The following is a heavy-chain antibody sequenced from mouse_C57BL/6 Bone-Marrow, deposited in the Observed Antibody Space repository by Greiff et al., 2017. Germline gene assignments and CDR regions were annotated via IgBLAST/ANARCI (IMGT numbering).Heavy chain of an antibody. CDR1: GYTFTDYY. V-gene: IGHV1-19*01. J-gene: IGHJ3*01. D-gene: IGHD1-1*01. CDR3: ARVTTVVAPFAY. CDR2: INPYNGGT. Sequence: EVQLQQSGPVLVKPGASVKMSCKASGYTFTDYYMNWVKQSHGKSLEWIGVINPYNGGTNYNQKFKGKATLTVDKSSSTAYMELNSLTSKDSAVYYCARVTTVVAPFAYWGQGTLVTVSA.